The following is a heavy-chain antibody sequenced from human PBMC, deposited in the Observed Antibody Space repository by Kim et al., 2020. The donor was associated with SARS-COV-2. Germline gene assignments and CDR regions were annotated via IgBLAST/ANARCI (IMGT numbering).Heavy chain of an antibody. CDR2: IIPIFGTA. Sequence: SVKVSCKASGGTFSSYAISWVRQAPGQGLEWMGGIIPIFGTANYANKFRGGSPIPADESTSTANMELSSLRPEDTAVYYCARSGRPYYYVSSGYYEAHYDFDYWGQGTLVTVSS. V-gene: IGHV1-69*13. D-gene: IGHD3-22*01. CDR3: ARSGRPYYYVSSGYYEAHYDFDY. CDR1: GGTFSSYA. J-gene: IGHJ4*02.